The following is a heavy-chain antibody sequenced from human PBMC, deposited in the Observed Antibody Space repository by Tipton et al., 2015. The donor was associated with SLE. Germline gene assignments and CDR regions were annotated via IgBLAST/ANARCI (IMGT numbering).Heavy chain of an antibody. D-gene: IGHD3-22*01. Sequence: TLSLTCTVSGRSISSYYWSWIRQPPGKGLEWIGYISYSGSTNYNPSLRSRLTISVDTSKNQFSLKLSSVTAADTAVYYCARDEYRYDATGYHLLGHFDFWGQGTLVTVSS. CDR3: ARDEYRYDATGYHLLGHFDF. CDR2: ISYSGST. J-gene: IGHJ4*02. V-gene: IGHV4-59*01. CDR1: GRSISSYY.